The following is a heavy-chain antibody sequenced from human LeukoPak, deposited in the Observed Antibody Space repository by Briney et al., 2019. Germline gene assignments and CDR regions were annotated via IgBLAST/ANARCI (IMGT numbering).Heavy chain of an antibody. CDR3: ARDNPRTTGYSSGSSFDF. J-gene: IGHJ4*02. D-gene: IGHD6-19*01. CDR1: GFTFSSYW. V-gene: IGHV3-7*01. Sequence: GGSLRLSCAASGFTFSSYWMSWVRQAPGKGLEWGANIKQDGSEKYYVDSVKGRFTISRENAKNSLYLQMNSLRAEDTAVYYCARDNPRTTGYSSGSSFDFWGQGILVTVSS. CDR2: IKQDGSEK.